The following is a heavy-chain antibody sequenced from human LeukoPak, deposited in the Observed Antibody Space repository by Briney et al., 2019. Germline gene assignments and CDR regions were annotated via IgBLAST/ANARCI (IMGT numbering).Heavy chain of an antibody. J-gene: IGHJ4*02. Sequence: SETLSLTCTVSGGSISSSSYCWGWIRQPPGKGLEWIGSIYYSGSTYYNPSLKSRVTISVDTSKNQFSLKLSSVTAADTAVYYCARESGDSSGWGTDYWGQGTLVTVSS. CDR1: GGSISSSSYC. CDR2: IYYSGST. D-gene: IGHD6-19*01. V-gene: IGHV4-39*07. CDR3: ARESGDSSGWGTDY.